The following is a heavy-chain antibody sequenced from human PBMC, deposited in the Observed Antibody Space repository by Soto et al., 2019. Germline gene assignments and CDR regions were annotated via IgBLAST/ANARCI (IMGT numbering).Heavy chain of an antibody. Sequence: SGPTLVNPTPSLTLTCTFYGFSLTTSGVGVGWIRQPPGKALEWLALIYWDDDKRYSPSPKSRLTITRDASKNQVEVTMNKMAPVPTATYYCLYMPEPPRGGYYFDDGGQGTLVTVST. CDR1: GFSLTTSGVG. J-gene: IGHJ4*02. CDR2: IYWDDDK. V-gene: IGHV2-5*02. D-gene: IGHD2-2*01. CDR3: LYMPEPPRGGYYFDD.